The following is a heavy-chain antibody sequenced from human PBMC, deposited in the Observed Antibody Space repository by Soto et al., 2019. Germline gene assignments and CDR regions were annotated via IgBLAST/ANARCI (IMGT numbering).Heavy chain of an antibody. V-gene: IGHV1-18*01. Sequence: GASVKVSCKASGYTFTNYGFTWVRQAPGQGLEWLGWISAHNGNTVYARKLQGRVTMTTDTSTSTAYMEVRSLRSDDTAVYYCARESWQWLDYWGQGTLVTVSS. CDR3: ARESWQWLDY. D-gene: IGHD3-22*01. CDR1: GYTFTNYG. J-gene: IGHJ4*02. CDR2: ISAHNGNT.